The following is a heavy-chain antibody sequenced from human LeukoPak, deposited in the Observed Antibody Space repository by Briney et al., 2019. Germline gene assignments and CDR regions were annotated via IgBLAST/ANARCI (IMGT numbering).Heavy chain of an antibody. J-gene: IGHJ4*02. CDR2: IKQDGSEK. CDR3: ARIGYSSSCFDY. Sequence: GGSLRLSCAASGFIFNKYWMSWVRQAPGKGLEWVANIKQDGSEKYYADPVKGRFTISRDNAQNSVYLQMNSVRAEDTAVYYCARIGYSSSCFDYWGQGTPVAVSS. CDR1: GFIFNKYW. V-gene: IGHV3-7*01. D-gene: IGHD6-13*01.